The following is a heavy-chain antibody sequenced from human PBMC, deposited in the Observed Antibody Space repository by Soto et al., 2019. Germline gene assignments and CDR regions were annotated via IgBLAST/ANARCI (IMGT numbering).Heavy chain of an antibody. CDR2: IIPIFGTA. Sequence: GASVKVSCKASGGTFSSYAISWVRQAPGQGLEWMGGIIPIFGTANYAQKFQGRVTITADESTSTAYMELSSLRSEDTAVYYCASPSPYYDILTGYSTLIDAFDIWGQGTMVTV. D-gene: IGHD3-9*01. J-gene: IGHJ3*02. CDR1: GGTFSSYA. CDR3: ASPSPYYDILTGYSTLIDAFDI. V-gene: IGHV1-69*13.